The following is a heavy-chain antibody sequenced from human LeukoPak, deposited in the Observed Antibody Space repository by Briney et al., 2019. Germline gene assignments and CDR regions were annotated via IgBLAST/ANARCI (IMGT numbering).Heavy chain of an antibody. J-gene: IGHJ6*02. V-gene: IGHV4-34*01. CDR1: GGSFSGYY. Sequence: SETLSLTCAVYGGSFSGYYWSWIRQPPGKGLEWIGEINHSGSTNYNPSLKSRVTISVDTSKNQLSLKLSSVTAADTAVYYCARGDYGDPDYYYYYGMDVWGQGTTVTVSS. D-gene: IGHD4-17*01. CDR2: INHSGST. CDR3: ARGDYGDPDYYYYYGMDV.